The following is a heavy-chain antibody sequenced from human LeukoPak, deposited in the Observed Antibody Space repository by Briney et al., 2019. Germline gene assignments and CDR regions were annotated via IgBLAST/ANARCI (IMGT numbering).Heavy chain of an antibody. CDR2: IYTSEST. CDR3: ARGRYFDY. J-gene: IGHJ4*02. CDR1: GGSIGSYY. V-gene: IGHV4-4*09. Sequence: SETLSLTCTVSGGSIGSYYWSWIRQPPGKGLEWIGYIYTSESTNYNPSLKSRLTISVDTSKNQLSLKLSSVTAADTAVYYCARGRYFDYWGQGTLVTVSS.